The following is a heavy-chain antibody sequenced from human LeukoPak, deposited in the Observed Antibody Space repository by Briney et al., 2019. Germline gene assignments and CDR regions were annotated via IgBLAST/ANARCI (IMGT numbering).Heavy chain of an antibody. CDR2: IYYSGTT. V-gene: IGHV4-39*07. CDR3: ARDRAGNSCYVD. Sequence: SETLSLTYTFSGGSISSTDYYWGWIRQPPGKGLEWIGSIYYSGTTYYNPSLKSRVTISIDTSKNQFSLKLSSVTAADTAVYYCARDRAGNSCYVDWGQGTLVTVSS. J-gene: IGHJ4*02. D-gene: IGHD2-2*01. CDR1: GGSISSTDYY.